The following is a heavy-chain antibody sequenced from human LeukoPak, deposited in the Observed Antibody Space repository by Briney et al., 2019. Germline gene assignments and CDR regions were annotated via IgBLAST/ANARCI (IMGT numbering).Heavy chain of an antibody. CDR3: AKDQKKGYYYYGMDV. J-gene: IGHJ6*02. Sequence: PGGSLRLSCAASGFTFSSYAMSWVRQAPGKGLEWVSGISGSGGSTYYADSAKGRFTISRDNSKNTLYLQMNSLRAEDTAVYYCAKDQKKGYYYYGMDVWGQGTTVTVSS. CDR2: ISGSGGST. V-gene: IGHV3-23*01. CDR1: GFTFSSYA.